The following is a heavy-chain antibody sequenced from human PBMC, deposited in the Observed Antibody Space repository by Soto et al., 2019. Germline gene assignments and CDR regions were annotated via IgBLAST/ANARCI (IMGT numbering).Heavy chain of an antibody. V-gene: IGHV1-3*01. CDR2: INGGTGYT. Sequence: VHLVQSGAEVKKPGASVKVSCRASGYTFTSDSMHWVRQAPGQGLEWMGWINGGTGYTTFSQKFQGRVSITSVKYASTAYMELSSLRSEDTAIYYCARAGAWGSNYDDAAFDAWGQGTKVTVSS. D-gene: IGHD3-22*01. J-gene: IGHJ3*01. CDR1: GYTFTSDS. CDR3: ARAGAWGSNYDDAAFDA.